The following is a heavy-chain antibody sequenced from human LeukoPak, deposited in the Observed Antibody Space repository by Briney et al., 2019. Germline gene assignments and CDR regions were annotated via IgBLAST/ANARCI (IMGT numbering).Heavy chain of an antibody. J-gene: IGHJ4*02. CDR3: AKWGDYDVLTGYYVSDF. D-gene: IGHD3-9*01. CDR2: ISGRSNNT. V-gene: IGHV3-23*01. Sequence: GASLRLSCAASGFIFSNYAMYWVRHAPGNGLEWVSAISGRSNNTDYADPVKVRFTISRDSSKNTLYLQMNSLRADDTAVYYCAKWGDYDVLTGYYVSDFWGQGTLVTVSS. CDR1: GFIFSNYA.